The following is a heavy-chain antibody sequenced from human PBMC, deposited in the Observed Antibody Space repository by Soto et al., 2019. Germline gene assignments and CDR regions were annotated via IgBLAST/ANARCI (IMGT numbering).Heavy chain of an antibody. CDR1: GGSISSYY. CDR3: ASMIGDLVLSFHS. V-gene: IGHV4-59*01. J-gene: IGHJ5*01. Sequence: QVQLQESGPGLVKPSETLSLTCTVSGGSISSYYWSWIRQPPGKGLEWIGFIFYSGSTSYNPSLKSRVTISIDTSEYQFSLKLNSVTAADTAVYYCASMIGDLVLSFHSWGQGTLVAVSS. CDR2: IFYSGST. D-gene: IGHD3-10*02.